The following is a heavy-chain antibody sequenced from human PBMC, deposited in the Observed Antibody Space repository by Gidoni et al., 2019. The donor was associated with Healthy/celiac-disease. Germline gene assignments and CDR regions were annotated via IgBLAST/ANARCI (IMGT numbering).Heavy chain of an antibody. D-gene: IGHD3-3*01. Sequence: EVQLVESGGGLVQPGRSLRLSCAASGFTFDDYAMHWVRQAPGKGLEWVSGISWNSGSIGYADSVKGRFTISRDNAKNSLYLQMNSLRAEDTALYYCAKGLYYDFWSGYGDYWGQGTLVTVSS. J-gene: IGHJ4*02. CDR3: AKGLYYDFWSGYGDY. CDR2: ISWNSGSI. V-gene: IGHV3-9*01. CDR1: GFTFDDYA.